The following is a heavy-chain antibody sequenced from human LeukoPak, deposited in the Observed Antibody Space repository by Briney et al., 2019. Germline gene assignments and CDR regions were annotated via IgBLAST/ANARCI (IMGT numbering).Heavy chain of an antibody. CDR2: ISGSGGST. CDR1: GFTFSSYA. V-gene: IGHV3-23*01. J-gene: IGHJ5*02. Sequence: GGSLRLSCAASGFTFSSYAMSWVRQAPGQGREWVSAISGSGGSTYYADSVKGRFTISRDNSKNTLYLQMNSLRAEDTAVYYCAKDLIAVAARSWFDPWGQGTLVTVSS. D-gene: IGHD6-19*01. CDR3: AKDLIAVAARSWFDP.